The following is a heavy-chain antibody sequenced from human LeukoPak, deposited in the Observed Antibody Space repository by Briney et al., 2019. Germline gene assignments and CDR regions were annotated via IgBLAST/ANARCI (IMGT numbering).Heavy chain of an antibody. V-gene: IGHV4-59*01. CDR1: GGSISSYW. CDR3: ARDLLSTAGYFDY. J-gene: IGHJ4*02. Sequence: SETLSLTCTVSGGSISSYWWSWIRQPPGKGLEWIGYIYYSGSTNYNPPLKSRVTISVDTSKNQFSLNLSSVTAADTAVYYCARDLLSTAGYFDYWGQGTLVTVSS. D-gene: IGHD6-19*01. CDR2: IYYSGST.